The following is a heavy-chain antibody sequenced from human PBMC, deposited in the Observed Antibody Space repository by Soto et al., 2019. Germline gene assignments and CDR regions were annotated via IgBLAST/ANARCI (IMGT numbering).Heavy chain of an antibody. Sequence: SETLSLTCTISGGSISVYYWSWIRQSPGQGLEWIGYIYDSGSPYYNPSLKTRVTISADTSKNQISLKLTSATAADTAVYFCARGVGSSPPRYWGRGTLGTVSS. J-gene: IGHJ4*02. CDR1: GGSISVYY. CDR2: IYDSGSP. D-gene: IGHD3-9*01. V-gene: IGHV4-59*01. CDR3: ARGVGSSPPRY.